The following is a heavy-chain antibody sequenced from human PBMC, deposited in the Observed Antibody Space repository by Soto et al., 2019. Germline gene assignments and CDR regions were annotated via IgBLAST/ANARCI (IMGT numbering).Heavy chain of an antibody. D-gene: IGHD2-15*01. Sequence: SETLSLTCAVYGGSFSGYYWSWTRQPPGKGLEWIGEINHSGSTNYNPSLKSRVTISVDTSKNQFSLKLSSVTAADTAVYYCASGYCSGGRCYRRFDYWGQGTLVTVSS. V-gene: IGHV4-34*01. J-gene: IGHJ4*02. CDR2: INHSGST. CDR3: ASGYCSGGRCYRRFDY. CDR1: GGSFSGYY.